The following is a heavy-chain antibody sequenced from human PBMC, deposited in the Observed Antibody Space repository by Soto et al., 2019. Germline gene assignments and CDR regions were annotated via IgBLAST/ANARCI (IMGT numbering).Heavy chain of an antibody. CDR2: IWYDGSNK. CDR3: ARDQGSDYGDLYGTYYYYYGMDV. J-gene: IGHJ6*02. D-gene: IGHD4-17*01. CDR1: GFTFSSYG. Sequence: QVQLVESGGGVVQPGRSLRLSCAASGFTFSSYGMHWVRQAPGKGLEWVAVIWYDGSNKYYADSVKGRFTISRDNSKNTLYLQMNSLRAEDTAVYYCARDQGSDYGDLYGTYYYYYGMDVWGQGTTVTVSS. V-gene: IGHV3-33*01.